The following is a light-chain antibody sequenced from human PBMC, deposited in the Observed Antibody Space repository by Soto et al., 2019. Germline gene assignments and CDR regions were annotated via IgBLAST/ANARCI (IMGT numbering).Light chain of an antibody. V-gene: IGLV2-14*03. CDR2: DVA. CDR3: SSYTTSGTLL. Sequence: QSVLTQPASVSGSPGQSITISCTGTSSDVGAYNYVSWYQHHPGKAPKLLIYDVANRPSGVSNRFSGSKSVNTASLTISGLQAEDEADYYCSSYTTSGTLLFGGGTKVTVL. CDR1: SSDVGAYNY. J-gene: IGLJ2*01.